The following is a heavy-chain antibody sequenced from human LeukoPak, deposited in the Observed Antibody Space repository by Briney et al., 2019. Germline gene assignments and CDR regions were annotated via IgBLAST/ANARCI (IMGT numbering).Heavy chain of an antibody. CDR2: IYSGGST. CDR3: ARERPYYYDSSGYYSGAFDI. J-gene: IGHJ3*02. D-gene: IGHD3-22*01. Sequence: GGPLRLPCPPSGFTASSNYMSWAGQAPGRGLEWVSVIYSGGSTYYADSVKGRFTISRDNSKNTLYLQMNSLRAEDTDVYYCARERPYYYDSSGYYSGAFDIWGQGTMVTVSS. V-gene: IGHV3-53*01. CDR1: GFTASSNY.